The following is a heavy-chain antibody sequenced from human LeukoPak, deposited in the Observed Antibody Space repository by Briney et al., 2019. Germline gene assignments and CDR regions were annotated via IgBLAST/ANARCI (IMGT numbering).Heavy chain of an antibody. Sequence: SVKVSCKASGGTFSSYAISRVRQAPGQGLEWMGGIIPIFGTANYAQKFQGRVTITADESTSTAYMELSSLRSEDTAVYYCARGRGRLVVVTAHDYWGQGTLVTVSS. CDR1: GGTFSSYA. V-gene: IGHV1-69*01. CDR3: ARGRGRLVVVTAHDY. D-gene: IGHD2-21*02. J-gene: IGHJ4*02. CDR2: IIPIFGTA.